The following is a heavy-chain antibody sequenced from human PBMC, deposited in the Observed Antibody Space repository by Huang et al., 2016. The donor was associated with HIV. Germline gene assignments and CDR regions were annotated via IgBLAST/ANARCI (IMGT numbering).Heavy chain of an antibody. V-gene: IGHV3-7*01. CDR3: ATKTAGMDI. D-gene: IGHD1-7*01. Sequence: VESGGRSVQPGGSIKLSCVGSTFTFGAYWMSWVRLPPGKGLEGVANIKQDESEKYYVDSVKGRVNISRDNARKVLFLEMDDLRVEDTAIYFCATKTAGMDIWGQGTTVTVSS. CDR2: IKQDESEK. J-gene: IGHJ6*02. CDR1: TFTFGAYW.